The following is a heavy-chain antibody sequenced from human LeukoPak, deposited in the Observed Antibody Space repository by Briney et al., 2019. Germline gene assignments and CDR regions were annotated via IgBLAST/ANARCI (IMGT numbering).Heavy chain of an antibody. D-gene: IGHD6-19*01. J-gene: IGHJ3*02. CDR2: FDPEAGET. CDR1: GYTLTDLS. V-gene: IGHV1-24*01. CDR3: AADSRRSSGWFLPDRFDI. Sequence: ASVKVSCMVSGYTLTDLSMHWVRQTPGSGPEWMGGFDPEAGETVYAQKFQGRVTMTDDTSTDTAYMELSSLRSEDTAVYYCAADSRRSSGWFLPDRFDIWGQGTKVTVSS.